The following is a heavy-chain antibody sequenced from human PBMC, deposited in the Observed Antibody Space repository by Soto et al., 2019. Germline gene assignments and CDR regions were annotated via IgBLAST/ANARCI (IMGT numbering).Heavy chain of an antibody. Sequence: ASVKVSCKASGYTFTSYGISWVRQAPGQGLEWMGWISAYNGNTNYAQKLQGRVTMTTDTSTSTAYMELRSLRSDDTAVYYCARVPYCGGDCYSRDDAFDIWGQRTMVTVSS. CDR3: ARVPYCGGDCYSRDDAFDI. D-gene: IGHD2-21*02. CDR2: ISAYNGNT. V-gene: IGHV1-18*01. J-gene: IGHJ3*02. CDR1: GYTFTSYG.